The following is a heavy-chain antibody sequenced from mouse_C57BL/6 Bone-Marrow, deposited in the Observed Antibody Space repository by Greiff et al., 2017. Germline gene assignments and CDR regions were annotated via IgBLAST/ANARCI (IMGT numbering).Heavy chain of an antibody. CDR3: ARRLLRGSAMDY. V-gene: IGHV5-6*02. CDR1: GFTFSSYG. J-gene: IGHJ4*01. CDR2: ISSGGSYT. Sequence: EVTLVESGGDLVKPGGSLKLSCAASGFTFSSYGMSWVRQTPDKRLEWVATISSGGSYTYYPDSVKGRFTISRDTAKNTLYLQMSRLKSEDTAMDYCARRLLRGSAMDYWGQGTSVTVSS. D-gene: IGHD1-1*01.